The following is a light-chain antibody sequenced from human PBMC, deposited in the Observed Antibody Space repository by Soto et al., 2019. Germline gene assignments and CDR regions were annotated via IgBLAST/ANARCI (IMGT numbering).Light chain of an antibody. CDR3: MQSIRLQYT. V-gene: IGKV2D-29*01. Sequence: DIVMTQTPLSLSVTPGQPASISCKSSQTLQRSAGKTHLYWYLQKPGQPPQLLISEVSNRFSGVPDKFSGSGSGTDFTLKISRVKAEDVGVYSCMQSIRLQYTFGQGTKLELK. CDR1: QTLQRSAGKTH. CDR2: EVS. J-gene: IGKJ2*01.